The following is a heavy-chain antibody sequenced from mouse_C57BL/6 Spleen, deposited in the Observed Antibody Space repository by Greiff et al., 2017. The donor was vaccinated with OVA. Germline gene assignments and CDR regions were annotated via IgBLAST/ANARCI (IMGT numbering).Heavy chain of an antibody. CDR1: GYAFSSSW. CDR2: IYPGDGDT. D-gene: IGHD1-1*01. J-gene: IGHJ1*03. CDR3: ARFYDGSRYFDV. Sequence: VQLQQSGPELVKPGASVKISCKASGYAFSSSWMNWVKQRPGKGLEWIGRIYPGDGDTNYNGKFKGKATLTADKSSSTAYMQLSSLTSEDSAVYFCARFYDGSRYFDVWGTGTTVTVSS. V-gene: IGHV1-82*01.